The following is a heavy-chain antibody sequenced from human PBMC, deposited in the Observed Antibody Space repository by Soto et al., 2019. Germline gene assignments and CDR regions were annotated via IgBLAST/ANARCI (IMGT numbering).Heavy chain of an antibody. CDR3: ARNRWELRRTDAFDI. D-gene: IGHD1-26*01. CDR2: ISYDGSKK. V-gene: IGHV3-30-3*01. CDR1: GFTFSSYA. J-gene: IGHJ3*02. Sequence: QVQLVESGGGVVQPGRSLRLSCAASGFTFSSYAMYWVRQAPGKGLEWVAVISYDGSKKYYADSVKGRFTISRDNSKTTLYLQMNSLRGEDTAVYCCARNRWELRRTDAFDIWGQGTMVIVSS.